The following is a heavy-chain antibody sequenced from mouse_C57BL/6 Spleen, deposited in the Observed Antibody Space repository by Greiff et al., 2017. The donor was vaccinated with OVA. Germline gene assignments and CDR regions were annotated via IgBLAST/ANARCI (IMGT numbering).Heavy chain of an antibody. CDR2: ISGGGGNT. CDR1: GFTFSSYT. J-gene: IGHJ1*03. V-gene: IGHV5-9*01. D-gene: IGHD2-4*01. Sequence: EVKLMESGGGLVKPGGSLKLSCAASGFTFSSYTMSWVRQTPEKRLEWVATISGGGGNTYYPDSVKGRFTISRDNAKNTLYLQMSSLRSEDTALYYCARRGDDYDGGYFDVWGTGTTVTVSS. CDR3: ARRGDDYDGGYFDV.